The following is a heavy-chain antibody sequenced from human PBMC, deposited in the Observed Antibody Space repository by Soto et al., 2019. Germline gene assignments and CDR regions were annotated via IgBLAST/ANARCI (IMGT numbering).Heavy chain of an antibody. CDR3: ATTAGYSSSWYGYYFDY. D-gene: IGHD6-13*01. CDR1: GFTFSSYA. Sequence: TGGSLRLSCAASGFTFSSYAMSWVRQAPGKGLEWVSAISGSGGSTYYADSVKGRFTISRDNSKNTLYLQMNSLRAEDTAVYYCATTAGYSSSWYGYYFDYWGQGTLVTVSS. J-gene: IGHJ4*02. CDR2: ISGSGGST. V-gene: IGHV3-23*01.